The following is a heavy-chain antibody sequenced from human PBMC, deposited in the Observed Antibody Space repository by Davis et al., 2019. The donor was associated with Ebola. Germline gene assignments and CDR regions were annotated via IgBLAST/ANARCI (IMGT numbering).Heavy chain of an antibody. CDR1: GFTFSDYW. Sequence: GESLKISCAASGFTFSDYWMNWVRQAPGKGLEWVANIKYDGTEKYYVDSVKGRFTISRDNAKNSLYLQMSNLRAEDTAMYYCTSASGSYDYWGQGTLVTVSS. CDR2: IKYDGTEK. V-gene: IGHV3-7*03. CDR3: TSASGSYDY. J-gene: IGHJ4*02. D-gene: IGHD1-26*01.